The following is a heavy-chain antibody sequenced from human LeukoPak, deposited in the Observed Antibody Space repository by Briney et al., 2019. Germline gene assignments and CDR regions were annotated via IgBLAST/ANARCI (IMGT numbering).Heavy chain of an antibody. Sequence: SETLSLTCTVSGGSISSYYWSWIRQPPGKGLEWIGYIHYSGTTNYNPSLKSRVTISVDTSKNQFSLKLSSVTAADTAVYYCARTTMVRGTSYMDVWGKGTTVTISS. CDR3: ARTTMVRGTSYMDV. J-gene: IGHJ6*03. CDR1: GGSISSYY. CDR2: IHYSGTT. D-gene: IGHD3-10*01. V-gene: IGHV4-59*01.